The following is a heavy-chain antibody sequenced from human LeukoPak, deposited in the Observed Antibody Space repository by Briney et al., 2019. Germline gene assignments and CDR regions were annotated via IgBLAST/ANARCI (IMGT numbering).Heavy chain of an antibody. CDR2: LRGDTGDT. V-gene: IGHV1-2*02. Sequence: ASVTVSCKTSGYMLSDYYMHWVREAPGQGLEWMGWLRGDTGDTDSPQKFKGRVTMTRDTATNTAYMQLSRLTYDDTAMYFCARVRDNACDYWGQGTLVTVSS. J-gene: IGHJ4*02. CDR1: GYMLSDYY. CDR3: ARVRDNACDY. D-gene: IGHD2-2*01.